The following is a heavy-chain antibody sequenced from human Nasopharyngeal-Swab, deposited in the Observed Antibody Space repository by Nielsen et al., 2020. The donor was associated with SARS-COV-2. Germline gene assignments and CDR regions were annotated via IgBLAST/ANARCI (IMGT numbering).Heavy chain of an antibody. J-gene: IGHJ3*02. CDR1: GFTFDDYA. V-gene: IGHV3-23*01. Sequence: GGSLRLSCAASGFTFDDYAMHWVRQAPGKGLEWVSLISGSGGSTYYADSVKGRFTISRDNSKNTLYLQMNSLRAEDTAVYYCAKEAYGGNSGESAFDIWGQGTMVTVSS. CDR2: ISGSGGST. D-gene: IGHD4-23*01. CDR3: AKEAYGGNSGESAFDI.